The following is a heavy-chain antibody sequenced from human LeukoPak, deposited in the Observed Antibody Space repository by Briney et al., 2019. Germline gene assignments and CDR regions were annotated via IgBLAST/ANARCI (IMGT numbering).Heavy chain of an antibody. D-gene: IGHD3-22*01. CDR1: GGTFSSYA. CDR2: IMPIFGTA. CDR3: ARDYYDSSGYYAFDI. Sequence: SVKVSCKASGGTFSSYAISWVRQAPGQGLEWMGRIMPIFGTANYAQKFQGRVTITTDESTSTAYMELSSLRSEDTAVYYCARDYYDSSGYYAFDIWGQGTMVTVSS. V-gene: IGHV1-69*05. J-gene: IGHJ3*02.